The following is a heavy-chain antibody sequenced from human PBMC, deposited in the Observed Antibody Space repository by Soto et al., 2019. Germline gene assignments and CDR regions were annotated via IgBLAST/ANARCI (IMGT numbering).Heavy chain of an antibody. CDR2: ISSSSSHR. CDR1: GFTFSSYS. V-gene: IGHV3-21*01. CDR3: AKGYCSGGSCYSPYFFDY. J-gene: IGHJ4*02. Sequence: EVQLVESGGGLVKPGGSLRLSCVASGFTFSSYSMNWVRQAPGKGLEWVSFISSSSSHRNYADSVKGRFTISRDNAKNSLYLQMNSLRAEDTAVYYCAKGYCSGGSCYSPYFFDYWGQGTLVTVSS. D-gene: IGHD2-15*01.